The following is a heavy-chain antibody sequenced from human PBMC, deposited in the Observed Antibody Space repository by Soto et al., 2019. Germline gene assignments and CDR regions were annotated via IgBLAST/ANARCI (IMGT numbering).Heavy chain of an antibody. Sequence: QVQLVQSGAEVKKPGSSVKVSCKASGGTFSSYAISWVRQAPGQGLEWLGGIIPIFATANYAQKFQGRVTITADESTSTAHMELSSLRSEDTAVYYCARHFHSSGYYLGFDYWGQGTLVTVSS. V-gene: IGHV1-69*12. CDR2: IIPIFATA. CDR3: ARHFHSSGYYLGFDY. D-gene: IGHD6-19*01. CDR1: GGTFSSYA. J-gene: IGHJ4*02.